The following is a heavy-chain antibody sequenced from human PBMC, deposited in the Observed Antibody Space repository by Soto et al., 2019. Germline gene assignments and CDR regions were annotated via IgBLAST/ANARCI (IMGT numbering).Heavy chain of an antibody. V-gene: IGHV4-59*01. CDR3: ARGHAFDFDY. Sequence: QVQLQESGPGLVKPSETLSLTCTVSGGSISHYYWSWIRQPPGKGLEWIGYIYNSGSTNYNPSLKSRVTISGDTSKNQFSLKLSSVTAADMAVYYCARGHAFDFDYWGQGTLVTVSS. J-gene: IGHJ4*02. CDR1: GGSISHYY. CDR2: IYNSGST.